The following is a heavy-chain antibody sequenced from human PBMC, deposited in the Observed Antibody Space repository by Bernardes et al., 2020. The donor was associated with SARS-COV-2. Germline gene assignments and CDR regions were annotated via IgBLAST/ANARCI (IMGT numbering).Heavy chain of an antibody. CDR1: GFSFNNYA. Sequence: GGSLRLSCAASGFSFNNYAMHWVRQAPGKGLEWVADISYEGSKRNFADSVKGRITVSRDSAKNMVYLQMNSLRSEDTAVYYCARDGDYDTFDIWGQGTMVTVSS. CDR2: ISYEGSKR. CDR3: ARDGDYDTFDI. V-gene: IGHV3-30*03. J-gene: IGHJ3*02. D-gene: IGHD4-17*01.